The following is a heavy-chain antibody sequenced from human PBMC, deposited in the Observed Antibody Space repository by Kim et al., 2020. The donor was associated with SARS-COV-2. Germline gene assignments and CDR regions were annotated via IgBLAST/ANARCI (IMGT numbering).Heavy chain of an antibody. D-gene: IGHD3-9*01. Sequence: GGSLRLSCAASGFTFSSYGMHWVRQAPGKGLEWVAVIWYDGSNKYYADSVKGRFTISRDNSKNTLYLQMNSLRAEDTAVYYCARGILTGPVGLGLCYWGQGTLVTVSS. CDR3: ARGILTGPVGLGLCY. CDR1: GFTFSSYG. V-gene: IGHV3-33*01. J-gene: IGHJ4*02. CDR2: IWYDGSNK.